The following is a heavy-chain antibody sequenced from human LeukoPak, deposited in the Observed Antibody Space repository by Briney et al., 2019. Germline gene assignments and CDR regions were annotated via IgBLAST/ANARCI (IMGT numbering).Heavy chain of an antibody. Sequence: PPETPSLTCTVSGGSISSFYWTWIRQPPGKGLEWIGDIHYSGSTNCNPSLKSRDTIPLGPSKIQYSLKLSSVTAADKAVYDGATHQYRRYYYESSGSAFDIWGQGTMVTVSS. CDR3: ATHQYRRYYYESSGSAFDI. D-gene: IGHD3-22*01. CDR1: GGSISSFY. J-gene: IGHJ3*02. V-gene: IGHV4-59*08. CDR2: IHYSGST.